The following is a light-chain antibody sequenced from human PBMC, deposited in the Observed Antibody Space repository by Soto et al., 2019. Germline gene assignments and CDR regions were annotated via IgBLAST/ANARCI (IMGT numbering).Light chain of an antibody. J-gene: IGKJ4*01. CDR1: QSVLATSNNRNY. CDR2: WAS. V-gene: IGKV4-1*01. Sequence: DIVMTQSPDSLAVSLGERATINCKTSQSVLATSNNRNYLAWYQQKPGQPPKLLVYWASTRESGVPDRFSGSGSVTDFNLTISSLQAEDVAVYYCQPYYSAPPTFGGGTKMEIK. CDR3: QPYYSAPPT.